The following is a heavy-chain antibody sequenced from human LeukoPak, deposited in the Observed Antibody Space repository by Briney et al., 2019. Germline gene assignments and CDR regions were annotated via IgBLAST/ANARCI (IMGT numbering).Heavy chain of an antibody. V-gene: IGHV3-30-3*01. CDR3: ARDPDSGGYSFQDF. CDR2: ISYDGSNK. D-gene: IGHD6-19*01. J-gene: IGHJ4*02. Sequence: PGGSLRLPCAASGFTFSSYALHWVRQAPGKGLEWVAVISYDGSNKYYADSVKGRFTISRDNSKNTLYLQMNSLRAEDTAVYYCARDPDSGGYSFQDFGGQGAVVLVTS. CDR1: GFTFSSYA.